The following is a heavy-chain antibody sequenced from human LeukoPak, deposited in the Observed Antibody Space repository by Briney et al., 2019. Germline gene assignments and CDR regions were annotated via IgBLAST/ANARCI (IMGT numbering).Heavy chain of an antibody. J-gene: IGHJ4*02. CDR3: ARDSSSFRNYFDY. CDR1: GFSVSSNY. CDR2: LYSDGST. D-gene: IGHD2/OR15-2a*01. V-gene: IGHV3-53*01. Sequence: GGSLRLSCVASGFSVSSNYMSWVRQAPGKGLEWVSLLYSDGSTFYADSVKGRFTISRDNSKNTLYLQMNRLRAEDTAVYYCARDSSSFRNYFDYWGQGTLVTVSS.